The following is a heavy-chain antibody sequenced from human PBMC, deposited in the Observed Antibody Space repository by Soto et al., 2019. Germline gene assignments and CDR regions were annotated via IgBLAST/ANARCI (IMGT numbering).Heavy chain of an antibody. Sequence: GGSLRLSCAASGFAFSIYKMTLGRPGPGKGVGWGSLITGSGGSTYYADSVKGRFTISRDNSKNTLYLQMNSLRAEDTAVYYCAKVEAAAGTESYYYYYYGMDVWGQGATVTVSS. V-gene: IGHV3-23*01. CDR3: AKVEAAAGTESYYYYYYGMDV. CDR2: ITGSGGST. CDR1: GFAFSIYK. D-gene: IGHD6-13*01. J-gene: IGHJ6*02.